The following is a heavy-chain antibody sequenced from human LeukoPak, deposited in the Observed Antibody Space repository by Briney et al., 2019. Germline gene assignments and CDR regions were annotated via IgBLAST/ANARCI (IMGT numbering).Heavy chain of an antibody. V-gene: IGHV4-59*12. CDR3: AREAVPLGYCSGGSCARGDAFDI. D-gene: IGHD2-15*01. CDR1: GGSISSYY. J-gene: IGHJ3*02. CDR2: IYYSGST. Sequence: PSETLSLTCTVSGGSISSYYWSWIRQPPGKGLEWIGYIYYSGSTNYNPSLKSRVTISVDTSKNQFSLKLSSVTAADTAVYYCAREAVPLGYCSGGSCARGDAFDIWGQGTMVTVSS.